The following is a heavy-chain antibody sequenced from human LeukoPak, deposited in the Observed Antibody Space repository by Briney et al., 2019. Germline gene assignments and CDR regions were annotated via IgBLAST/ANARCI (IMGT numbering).Heavy chain of an antibody. CDR3: ARGLLVPANL. CDR1: GFTFSSYE. Sequence: GGSLRLSCAASGFTFSSYEMNWVRQAPGKGLEWVSYISSSGSTIYYADSVKGRFTISRDNAKNSLYLQMNSLRAEDTAVYYCARGLLVPANLWGQGTLVTVSS. D-gene: IGHD2-2*01. V-gene: IGHV3-48*03. CDR2: ISSSGSTI. J-gene: IGHJ4*02.